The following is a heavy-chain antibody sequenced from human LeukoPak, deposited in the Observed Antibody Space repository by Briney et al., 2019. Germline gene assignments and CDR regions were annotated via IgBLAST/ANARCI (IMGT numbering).Heavy chain of an antibody. D-gene: IGHD3-10*01. CDR2: LYPGDSDT. J-gene: IGHJ4*02. Sequence: GESLKISCKSSGYSFTSYWIGWVRQMPGKGLGWLGILYPGDSDTRYSPPFQGQVTISADKSISTAYLQWSSLQASDTAIYYCARGYYGSSGFDYWGQGTLVTVSS. CDR3: ARGYYGSSGFDY. CDR1: GYSFTSYW. V-gene: IGHV5-51*01.